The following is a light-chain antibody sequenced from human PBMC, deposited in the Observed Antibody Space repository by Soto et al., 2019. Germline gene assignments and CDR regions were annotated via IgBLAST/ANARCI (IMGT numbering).Light chain of an antibody. J-gene: IGKJ1*01. V-gene: IGKV3-11*01. CDR3: QQSYSTPLT. Sequence: EIVLTQSPDTLSLSPGERATLSCRARQIVSSYLAWYQQKPGEAPRLLISDASTRGTGIPARFSGSGSGTELTLTISSLQPEDFATYYCQQSYSTPLTFGQGTKVDIK. CDR2: DAS. CDR1: QIVSSY.